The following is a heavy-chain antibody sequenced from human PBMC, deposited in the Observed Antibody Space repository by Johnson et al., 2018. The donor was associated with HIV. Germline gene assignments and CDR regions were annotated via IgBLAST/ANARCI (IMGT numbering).Heavy chain of an antibody. D-gene: IGHD3-22*01. CDR2: IYSGGST. CDR1: GFTFSRYW. V-gene: IGHV3-66*01. CDR3: ARGGDSSGYYAFDI. J-gene: IGHJ3*02. Sequence: VQLVESGGGLVQPGGSLRLSCAASGFTFSRYWMHWVRQAPGKGLEWVSVIYSGGSTYYADSVKGRFTISRDNSKNTLYLQMNSLRAEDTAVYYCARGGDSSGYYAFDIWGQGTMGTVSS.